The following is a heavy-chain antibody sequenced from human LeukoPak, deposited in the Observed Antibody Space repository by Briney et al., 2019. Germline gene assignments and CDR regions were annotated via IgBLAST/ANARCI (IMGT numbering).Heavy chain of an antibody. J-gene: IGHJ4*02. CDR2: IYNSGST. Sequence: PSETLSLTCTVSGDSISTYYWSWIRKPPGKGLEWIGHIYNSGSTNYSPSLKSRVTISVDTSKNQFSLRLSSVTAADTAVYYCARDTFLGAPDYWGQGTLVTVSS. CDR3: ARDTFLGAPDY. CDR1: GDSISTYY. D-gene: IGHD1-26*01. V-gene: IGHV4-59*01.